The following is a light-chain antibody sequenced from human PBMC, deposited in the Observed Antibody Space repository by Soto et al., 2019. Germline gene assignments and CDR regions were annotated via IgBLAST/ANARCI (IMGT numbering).Light chain of an antibody. J-gene: IGLJ1*01. CDR1: SSDVGGYNY. CDR2: DVS. CDR3: SSYTTSNTRQIV. Sequence: LTQPASVSGSPGQSITISCTGTSSDVGGYNYVSWYQHHPGKAPKLMIYDVSNRPSGVSNRFSGSKSGNTASLTISGLQPEDEADYYCSSYTTSNTRQIVFGTGTKVTVL. V-gene: IGLV2-14*03.